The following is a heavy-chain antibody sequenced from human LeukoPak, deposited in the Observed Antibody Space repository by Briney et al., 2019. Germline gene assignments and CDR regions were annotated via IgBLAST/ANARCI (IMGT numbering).Heavy chain of an antibody. CDR2: IYTSGST. Sequence: SQTLSLTCTVSGGSISSGSYYWSWLRQPAGKGLEWIGRIYTSGSTNYNPSLKSRVTISVDTSKNQFSLKLGSVTAADTAVYYCASEYYYVSGGYYLGLSFDIWGQGTLVTVSS. CDR3: ASEYYYVSGGYYLGLSFDI. V-gene: IGHV4-61*02. D-gene: IGHD3-22*01. J-gene: IGHJ3*02. CDR1: GGSISSGSYY.